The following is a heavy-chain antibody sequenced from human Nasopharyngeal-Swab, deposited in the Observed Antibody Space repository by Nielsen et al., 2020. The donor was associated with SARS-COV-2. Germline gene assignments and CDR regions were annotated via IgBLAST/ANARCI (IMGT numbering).Heavy chain of an antibody. D-gene: IGHD1-26*01. V-gene: IGHV3-23*01. J-gene: IGHJ5*02. CDR2: ISGSGGST. Sequence: GGSLRLSCAASGFTFSSYAMSWVRQAPGQGLEWVSAISGSGGSTYYADSVKGRFTISRDNSKNTLYLQMNSLRAEDTAVYYCAIGGYSGSCFDWFDPWGQGTLVTVSS. CDR1: GFTFSSYA. CDR3: AIGGYSGSCFDWFDP.